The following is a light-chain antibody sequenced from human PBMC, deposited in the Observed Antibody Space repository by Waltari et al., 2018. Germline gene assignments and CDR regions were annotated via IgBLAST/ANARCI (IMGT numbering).Light chain of an antibody. CDR1: QSVSSNY. CDR2: GAS. J-gene: IGKJ1*01. V-gene: IGKV3-20*01. Sequence: EIVLTQSPGTLSLSPGERATLSCRASQSVSSNYLAWSQPQPDQAPSILIYGASSMSAGIPDRFSGSGSGIDITLTITRLEPEDFAVYYGQLYGSSPTWTFGQGTKVEIK. CDR3: QLYGSSPTWT.